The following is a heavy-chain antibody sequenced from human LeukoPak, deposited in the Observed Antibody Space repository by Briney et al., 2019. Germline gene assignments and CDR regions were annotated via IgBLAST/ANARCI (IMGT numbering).Heavy chain of an antibody. J-gene: IGHJ4*02. V-gene: IGHV3-74*01. CDR1: RFTFSTYA. CDR2: IDKEGSAA. Sequence: GRSLRLSCAASRFTFSTYAMHWVRQVPGKVPVWVGRIDKEGSAAFYAESVKGRFTISRDNVKSTVYLQMNSLTAEDTAVYHCARGGYSGSYYRFDWGQGTLVTVSS. CDR3: ARGGYSGSYYRFD. D-gene: IGHD1-26*01.